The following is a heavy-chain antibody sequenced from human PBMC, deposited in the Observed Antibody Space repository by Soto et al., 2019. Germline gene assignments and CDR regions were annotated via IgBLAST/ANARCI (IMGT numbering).Heavy chain of an antibody. Sequence: SETLSLTCTVSGGSISSGGYYWSWIRQHPGKGLEWIGYIYYSGSTYYNPSLKSRVTISVDTSKNQFSLKLSSVTAADTAVYYCARASYDILTGYYLGYAFDIWGQGTMVTVSS. CDR2: IYYSGST. D-gene: IGHD3-9*01. V-gene: IGHV4-31*03. J-gene: IGHJ3*02. CDR3: ARASYDILTGYYLGYAFDI. CDR1: GGSISSGGYY.